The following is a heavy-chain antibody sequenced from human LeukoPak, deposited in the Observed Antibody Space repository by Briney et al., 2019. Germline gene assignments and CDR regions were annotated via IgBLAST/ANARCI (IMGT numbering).Heavy chain of an antibody. J-gene: IGHJ4*02. D-gene: IGHD3-3*01. CDR1: GFTFNSYA. V-gene: IGHV3-23*01. CDR2: ISGSGGST. Sequence: GGSLRLSCAASGFTFNSYAMSWVRQAPGKGLEWVSAISGSGGSTYYADSVKGRFTISRDNSKNTLYLQMNSLRAEDTAVYYCAKSALRFLEWLDTYYFDYWGQGTLVTVSS. CDR3: AKSALRFLEWLDTYYFDY.